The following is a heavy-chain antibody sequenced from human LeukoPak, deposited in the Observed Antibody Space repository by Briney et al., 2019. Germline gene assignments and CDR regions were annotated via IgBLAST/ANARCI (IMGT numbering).Heavy chain of an antibody. CDR2: INHSGST. V-gene: IGHV4-34*01. CDR1: GGSFSGYY. Sequence: PSETLSLTCAVYGGSFSGYYWSWIRQPPGKGLEWIGEINHSGSTNYNPSLKSRVTISVDTSKNQFSLKLSSVTAADTAVYYCARAPVAGRTPAQFDYWGQGTLVTVSS. J-gene: IGHJ4*02. D-gene: IGHD6-19*01. CDR3: ARAPVAGRTPAQFDY.